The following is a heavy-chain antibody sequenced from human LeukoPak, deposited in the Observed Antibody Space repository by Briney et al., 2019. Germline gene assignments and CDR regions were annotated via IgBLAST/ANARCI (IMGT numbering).Heavy chain of an antibody. Sequence: PSETLSLTCTVSGGSISSGGYYWSWIRQPPGKGLEWIGYIYHSGSTYYNPSLKSRVTISVDRSKNQFSLKLSSVTAADTAVYYCARAGIVVVPAADEASSSWYCDYWGQGTLVTVSS. CDR2: IYHSGST. CDR1: GGSISSGGYY. CDR3: ARAGIVVVPAADEASSSWYCDY. J-gene: IGHJ4*02. V-gene: IGHV4-30-2*01. D-gene: IGHD2-2*01.